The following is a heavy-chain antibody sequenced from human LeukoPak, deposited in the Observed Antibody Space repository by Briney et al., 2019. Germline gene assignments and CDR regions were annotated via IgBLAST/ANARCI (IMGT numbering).Heavy chain of an antibody. CDR3: ARDEIQLSRTEAFDY. CDR1: GFTFSSYS. D-gene: IGHD5-18*01. Sequence: PGGSLRLSCAASGFTFSSYSMNWVRQAPGKGLEWVSYISSSSSTIYYADSVKGRFTISRDNAKNSLYLQMNSLRDEDTAVYYCARDEIQLSRTEAFDYWGQGTLVTVSS. CDR2: ISSSSSTI. J-gene: IGHJ4*02. V-gene: IGHV3-48*02.